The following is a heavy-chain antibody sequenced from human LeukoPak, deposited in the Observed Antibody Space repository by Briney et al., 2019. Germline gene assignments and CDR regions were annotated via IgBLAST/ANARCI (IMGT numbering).Heavy chain of an antibody. Sequence: GGSLRLSCAASGFIFSGYYMSWVRQAPGKGLEWVANIKHDGSAANYLDSVRGRFTVSRDNAKNSVYLQMNSLRAEDTAVYYCARPYCGGDCYSEELPYFDYWGQGTLVTVSS. D-gene: IGHD2-21*01. CDR1: GFIFSGYY. V-gene: IGHV3-7*01. J-gene: IGHJ4*02. CDR3: ARPYCGGDCYSEELPYFDY. CDR2: IKHDGSAA.